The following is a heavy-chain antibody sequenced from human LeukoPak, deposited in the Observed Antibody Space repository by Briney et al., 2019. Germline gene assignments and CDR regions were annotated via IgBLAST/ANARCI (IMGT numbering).Heavy chain of an antibody. CDR2: IYHSGST. CDR3: ARSPLRAAGPDY. D-gene: IGHD6-13*01. CDR1: GYSISSGYY. J-gene: IGHJ4*02. Sequence: SETLSLTCTVSGYSISSGYYWGWIRQPPGKGLEWIGSIYHSGSTYYNPSLKSRVTISVDTSKNQFSLKLSSVTAADTAVYYCARSPLRAAGPDYWGQGTLVTVSS. V-gene: IGHV4-38-2*02.